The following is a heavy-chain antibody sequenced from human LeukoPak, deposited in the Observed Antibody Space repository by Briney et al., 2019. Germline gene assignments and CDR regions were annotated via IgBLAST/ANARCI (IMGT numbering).Heavy chain of an antibody. CDR1: GDSVSSNSAA. V-gene: IGHV6-1*01. CDR3: ARSMVATIDGDYYYMDV. CDR2: TSYRSKWYN. Sequence: SQTLSLTCAISGDSVSSNSAAWNWIGQSPSRGLEWLGRTSYRSKWYNDYAVSVKSRIIINPDTSKNQFSLHLYSVTPEDTAVYYCARSMVATIDGDYYYMDVWGEGTTVTVSS. J-gene: IGHJ6*03. D-gene: IGHD5-12*01.